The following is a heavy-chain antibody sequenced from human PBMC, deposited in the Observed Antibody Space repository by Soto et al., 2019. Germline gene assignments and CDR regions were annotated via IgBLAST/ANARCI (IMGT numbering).Heavy chain of an antibody. Sequence: GGSLRLSCAASGFTFSSYAMSWVRQAPGKGLEWVSAISGSGGSTYYADSVKGRFTISRDNSKNTLYLQMNSLRAEDTAVYYCAGNYDILTGYYPYYYYMDVWGKGTTVTVSS. D-gene: IGHD3-9*01. J-gene: IGHJ6*03. CDR3: AGNYDILTGYYPYYYYMDV. CDR1: GFTFSSYA. V-gene: IGHV3-23*01. CDR2: ISGSGGST.